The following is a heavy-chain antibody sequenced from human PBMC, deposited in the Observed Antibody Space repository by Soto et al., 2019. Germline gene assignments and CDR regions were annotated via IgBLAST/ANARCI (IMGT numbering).Heavy chain of an antibody. CDR2: ITSSGGTT. D-gene: IGHD6-13*01. Sequence: EVQLLESGGGFVQPGGSLRLSCVASGFTFSTYAMSWVRQAPAKGLEWVSAITSSGGTTYYVDSVKGRFTISRDNSKNTVYLQMNSLKADDTAVYYCASNVESSITWYGVWGQGTLVTVFS. J-gene: IGHJ4*02. V-gene: IGHV3-23*01. CDR1: GFTFSTYA. CDR3: ASNVESSITWYGV.